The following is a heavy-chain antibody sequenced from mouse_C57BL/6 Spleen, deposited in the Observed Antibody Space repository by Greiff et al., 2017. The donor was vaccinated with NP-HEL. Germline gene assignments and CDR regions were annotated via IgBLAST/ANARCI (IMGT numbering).Heavy chain of an antibody. CDR3: ASQANWAAWFAY. V-gene: IGHV5-9*04. D-gene: IGHD4-1*01. Sequence: EVKLMESGGGLVKPGGSLKLSCAASGFTFSSYTMSWVRQTPEKRLEWVATISGGGGNTYYPDSVKGRFTISRDNAKNTLYLQMSSLRSEDTAVFYCASQANWAAWFAYWGQGTLVTVSA. J-gene: IGHJ3*01. CDR2: ISGGGGNT. CDR1: GFTFSSYT.